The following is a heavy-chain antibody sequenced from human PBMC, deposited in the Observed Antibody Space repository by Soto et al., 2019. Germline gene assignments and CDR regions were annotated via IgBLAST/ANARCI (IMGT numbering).Heavy chain of an antibody. J-gene: IGHJ4*02. D-gene: IGHD3-3*01. V-gene: IGHV1-69*02. CDR1: GGTFSSYT. CDR3: AIFWSGSLDDY. Sequence: SVKVSCKASGGTFSSYTISWVRQAPGQGLEWMGRIIPILGIANYAQKFQGRVTITADKSTSTAYMELSSLRSEDTAVYYCAIFWSGSLDDYWGQGTLVTVSS. CDR2: IIPILGIA.